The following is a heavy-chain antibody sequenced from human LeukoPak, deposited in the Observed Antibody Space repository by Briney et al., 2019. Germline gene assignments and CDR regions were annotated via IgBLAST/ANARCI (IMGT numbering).Heavy chain of an antibody. CDR2: INAGNGNT. Sequence: RASVKVSCKASGYTFTSYAMHWVRQAPGQRLEWMGWINAGNGNTKYSQKFQGRVTITRDTSASTAYMELSSLRSEDTAVYYCARNLDGIAAAGPFDYWGQGTLVTGSS. CDR1: GYTFTSYA. CDR3: ARNLDGIAAAGPFDY. J-gene: IGHJ4*02. D-gene: IGHD6-13*01. V-gene: IGHV1-3*01.